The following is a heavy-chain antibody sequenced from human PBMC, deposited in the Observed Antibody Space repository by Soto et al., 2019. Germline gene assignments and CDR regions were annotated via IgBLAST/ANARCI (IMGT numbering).Heavy chain of an antibody. V-gene: IGHV1-18*01. CDR2: ISTYDDKT. CDR3: ARDLGYCNSSGCFRNWFDP. CDR1: GYSFRTHG. Sequence: QVQLVQSGAEVKTPGASVKVSCRASGYSFRTHGISWVRQAPGQGLEWMGCISTYDDKTNFPQKSQGRITMTTDTSTSTAYMELRSLRSDDTAVYFCARDLGYCNSSGCFRNWFDPWGQGTLVTVSS. J-gene: IGHJ5*02. D-gene: IGHD2-15*01.